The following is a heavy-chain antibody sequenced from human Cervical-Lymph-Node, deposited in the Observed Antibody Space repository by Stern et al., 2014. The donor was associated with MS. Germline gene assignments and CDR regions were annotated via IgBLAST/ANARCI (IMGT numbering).Heavy chain of an antibody. V-gene: IGHV4-59*01. CDR3: AXVXAAPSWFDP. Sequence: QVQLVQSGPGLVKPSETLSLTCTVSGGSISSYYWSWIRQPPGKGLEWIGYXYYSGSTNYNPSLKSRVTISVDTSKNQFSLKPSXXXAADTAVYYXAXVXAAPSWFDPWGQGTLVTVYS. CDR2: XYYSGST. D-gene: IGHD6-25*01. CDR1: GGSISSYY. J-gene: IGHJ5*02.